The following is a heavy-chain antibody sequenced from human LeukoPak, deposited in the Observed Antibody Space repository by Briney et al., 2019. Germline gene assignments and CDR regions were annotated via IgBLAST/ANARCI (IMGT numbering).Heavy chain of an antibody. Sequence: GSSLLISCCGSGYSFAKYWIAWVRRLPGKGLVWMSFIFGGGSDTNYNPSFQSQVTISVDRSNSHFYLKWSSLNAADTAVYYCARGIAAAGPFWYFDFWGRGTLVTVSS. J-gene: IGHJ2*01. V-gene: IGHV5-51*01. D-gene: IGHD6-13*01. CDR3: ARGIAAAGPFWYFDF. CDR2: IFGGGSDT. CDR1: GYSFAKYW.